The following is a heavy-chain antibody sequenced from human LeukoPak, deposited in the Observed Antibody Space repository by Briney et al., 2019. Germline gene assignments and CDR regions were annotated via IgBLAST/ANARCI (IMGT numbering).Heavy chain of an antibody. J-gene: IGHJ5*02. CDR1: GGSITNYY. CDR2: IHYSGST. D-gene: IGHD3-22*01. CDR3: ARDKLASWYYDSSGLNNWFDP. Sequence: PSETLSLTCTVSGGSITNYYWTWIRQPPGKGLEWIGYIHYSGSTNYNPSLKSRVTISVDTSKNQFSLKLSSVTAADTAVYYCARDKLASWYYDSSGLNNWFDPWGQGTLVTVSS. V-gene: IGHV4-59*01.